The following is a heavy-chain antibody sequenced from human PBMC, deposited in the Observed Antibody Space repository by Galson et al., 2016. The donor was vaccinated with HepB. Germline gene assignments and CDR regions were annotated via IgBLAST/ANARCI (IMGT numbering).Heavy chain of an antibody. J-gene: IGHJ3*02. D-gene: IGHD1-1*01. CDR3: AIDPDTTGPLDI. V-gene: IGHV4-61*01. Sequence: SETLSLTCTVSGGSVSSGTYFWSWIRQPPGEGLEWIGYIHDSGSTNYNPSPKSRFTISRDHAKNSLYLQMNSLRAEDTGIYYCAIDPDTTGPLDIWGQGTVVIVSS. CDR1: GGSVSSGTYF. CDR2: IHDSGST.